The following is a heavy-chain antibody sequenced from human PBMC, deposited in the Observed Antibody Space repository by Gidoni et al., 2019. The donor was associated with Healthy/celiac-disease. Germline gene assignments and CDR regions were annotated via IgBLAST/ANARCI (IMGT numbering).Heavy chain of an antibody. Sequence: EVQLVESGGGLVKPGRSLRLSCTASGFTFGDYAMSWFRQAPGKGLEWVGFIRSKAYGGTTEYAASVKGRFTISRDDSKSIAYLQMNSLKTEDTAVYYCTRDLGYCSSTSCREGHAFDIWGQGTMVTVSS. CDR2: IRSKAYGGTT. D-gene: IGHD2-2*03. CDR1: GFTFGDYA. J-gene: IGHJ3*02. CDR3: TRDLGYCSSTSCREGHAFDI. V-gene: IGHV3-49*05.